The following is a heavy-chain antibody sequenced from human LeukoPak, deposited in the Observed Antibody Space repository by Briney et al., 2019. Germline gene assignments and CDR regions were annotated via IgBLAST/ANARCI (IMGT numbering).Heavy chain of an antibody. CDR2: INHSGST. CDR3: AGRPGYSSPRGWFDP. D-gene: IGHD6-19*01. J-gene: IGHJ5*02. Sequence: PSETLSLTCAVYGGSFSGYYWSWIRQPPGKGLEWIGEINHSGSTNYNPSLKSRVTISVDTSKNQFSLKLSSVTAADTAVYYCAGRPGYSSPRGWFDPWGQGTLVTVSS. V-gene: IGHV4-34*01. CDR1: GGSFSGYY.